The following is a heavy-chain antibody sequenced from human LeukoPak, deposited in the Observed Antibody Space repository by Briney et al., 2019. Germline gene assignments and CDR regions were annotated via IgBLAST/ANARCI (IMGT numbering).Heavy chain of an antibody. CDR3: TRGQLGYDY. CDR2: IRTKASGGTS. J-gene: IGHJ4*02. V-gene: IGHV3-49*04. D-gene: IGHD5-18*01. Sequence: GGSLRLSCTASGFTFGDYAMTWARQAPGKGLEWVSFIRTKASGGTSEYATSVKGRFTISRDYSKSIAYLQMSSLKTEDTAVYYCTRGQLGYDYWGQGTLVTVSS. CDR1: GFTFGDYA.